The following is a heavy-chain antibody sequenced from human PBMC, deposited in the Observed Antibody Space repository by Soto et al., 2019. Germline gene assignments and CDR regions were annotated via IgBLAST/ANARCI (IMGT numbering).Heavy chain of an antibody. CDR1: GYTFTSYA. J-gene: IGHJ5*02. CDR3: ARWHCSGGSCYSGHWFDP. Sequence: QVQLVQSGAEVKKPGASVKVSCKASGYTFTSYAMHWVRQAPGQRLEWMGWINAGNGNTKYSQKFQGRVTITRDTPAGTAYMELSSLSSEDTAVYYWARWHCSGGSCYSGHWFDPWGQGTLVTVSS. V-gene: IGHV1-3*01. CDR2: INAGNGNT. D-gene: IGHD2-15*01.